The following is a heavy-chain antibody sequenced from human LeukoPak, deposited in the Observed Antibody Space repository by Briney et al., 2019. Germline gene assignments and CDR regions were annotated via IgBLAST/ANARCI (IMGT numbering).Heavy chain of an antibody. V-gene: IGHV1-18*01. CDR3: AREGRFYYGSGSYHLDY. CDR1: GYTFTSYA. D-gene: IGHD3-10*01. Sequence: ASVKVSCKASGYTFTSYAISWVRQAPGQGLEWMGWISAYNGNTNYAQKLQGRVTMTTDTSTSTAYMELRSLRSDDTAVYYCAREGRFYYGSGSYHLDYWGQGTLVTVSS. J-gene: IGHJ4*02. CDR2: ISAYNGNT.